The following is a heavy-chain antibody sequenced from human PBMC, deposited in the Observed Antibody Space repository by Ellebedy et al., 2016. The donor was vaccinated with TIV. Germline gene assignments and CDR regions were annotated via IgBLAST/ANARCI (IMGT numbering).Heavy chain of an antibody. Sequence: GGSLRLSXAASGFTFDDYAMHWVRQAPGKGLEWVSGISWNSGSIGYADSVKGRFTISRDNAKNSLYLQMNSLRAEDTALYYCAKDSLLWFGEYMGYFDYWGQGTLVTVSS. CDR2: ISWNSGSI. CDR1: GFTFDDYA. V-gene: IGHV3-9*01. J-gene: IGHJ4*02. D-gene: IGHD3-10*01. CDR3: AKDSLLWFGEYMGYFDY.